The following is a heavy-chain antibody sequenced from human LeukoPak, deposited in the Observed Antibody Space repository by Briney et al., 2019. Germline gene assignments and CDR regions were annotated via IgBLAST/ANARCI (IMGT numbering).Heavy chain of an antibody. CDR2: IIPIFGTA. Sequence: ASVKVSCKASGGTFSSYAISWVRQAPGQGLEWMGGIIPIFGTANYAQKFQGRVTITADESTSTAYMELSSLRSEDTAVYDCANRHSSGYYSPFDYWGQGTLVTVSS. CDR3: ANRHSSGYYSPFDY. D-gene: IGHD3-22*01. J-gene: IGHJ4*02. CDR1: GGTFSSYA. V-gene: IGHV1-69*13.